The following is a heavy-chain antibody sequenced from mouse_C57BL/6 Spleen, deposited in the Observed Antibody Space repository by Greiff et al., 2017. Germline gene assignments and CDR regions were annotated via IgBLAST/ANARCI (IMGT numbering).Heavy chain of an antibody. J-gene: IGHJ2*01. D-gene: IGHD2-12*01. V-gene: IGHV1-64*01. Sequence: VQLQQPGAELVKPGASVKLSCKASGYTFTSYWMHWVKQRPGQGLEWIGMIHPNSGTTNYNEKFKSKATLTVDKSSSTAYMQLSSLTSEDSAVYYCARFLPYDGDLDYWGQGTTLTVSA. CDR3: ARFLPYDGDLDY. CDR1: GYTFTSYW. CDR2: IHPNSGTT.